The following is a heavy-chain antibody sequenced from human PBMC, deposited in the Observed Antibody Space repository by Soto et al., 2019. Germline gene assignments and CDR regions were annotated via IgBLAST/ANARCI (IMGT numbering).Heavy chain of an antibody. D-gene: IGHD3-10*01. CDR1: GFTFSSYS. CDR3: ARDRDGSGSYYNYFDY. J-gene: IGHJ4*02. Sequence: GGSLRLSCAASGFTFSSYSMNWVRQAPGKGLEWVSSISSSSSYIYYADSVKGRFTISRDNAKNSLYLQMNSLRAEDTAVYYCARDRDGSGSYYNYFDYWGQGTLVTVSS. CDR2: ISSSSSYI. V-gene: IGHV3-21*01.